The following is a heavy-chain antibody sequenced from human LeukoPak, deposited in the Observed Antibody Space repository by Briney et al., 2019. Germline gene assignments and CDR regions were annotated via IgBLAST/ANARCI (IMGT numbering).Heavy chain of an antibody. CDR3: ARIPTNAVPSAHNGFDI. CDR1: GGSFSGYY. CDR2: IYYSGST. D-gene: IGHD6-19*01. J-gene: IGHJ3*02. Sequence: SETLSLTCAVYGGSFSGYYWSWIRQPPGKGLEWIANIYYSGSTYYNPSLRSRVTISVDTSKNQFSLRLNSVTAADTSIYYCARIPTNAVPSAHNGFDIWGQGTMLTVSS. V-gene: IGHV4-34*01.